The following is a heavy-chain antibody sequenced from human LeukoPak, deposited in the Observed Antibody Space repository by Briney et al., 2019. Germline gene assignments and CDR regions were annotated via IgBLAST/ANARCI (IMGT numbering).Heavy chain of an antibody. CDR3: ARDRGFMTADY. V-gene: IGHV4-38-2*02. CDR1: GYSIGSSYY. J-gene: IGHJ4*02. Sequence: PSETLSLTCTVSGYSIGSSYYWVWIRLAPGQGLEWIASISHSGITYYNPSLRSRVTISKDTSRNQFSLQLNSVTAADTALYYCARDRGFMTADYWGQGTLVTVSS. CDR2: ISHSGIT. D-gene: IGHD3-10*01.